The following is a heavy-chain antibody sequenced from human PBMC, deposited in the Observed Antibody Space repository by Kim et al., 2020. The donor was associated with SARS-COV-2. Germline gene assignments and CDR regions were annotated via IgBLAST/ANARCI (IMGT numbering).Heavy chain of an antibody. D-gene: IGHD5-12*01. J-gene: IGHJ4*01. CDR1: GFTFDDYA. Sequence: GGSLRLSCAASGFTFDDYAMHWVRQAPGKGLEWVSGISWNSGSIGYADSVKGRFTISRDNAKNSLYLQMNSLRAEDTALYYCAKSRLYSGYDYCLDYWG. CDR3: AKSRLYSGYDYCLDY. CDR2: ISWNSGSI. V-gene: IGHV3-9*01.